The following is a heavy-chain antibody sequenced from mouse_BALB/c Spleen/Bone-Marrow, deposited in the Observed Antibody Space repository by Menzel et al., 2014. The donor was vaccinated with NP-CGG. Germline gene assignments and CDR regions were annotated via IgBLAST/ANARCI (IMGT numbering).Heavy chain of an antibody. J-gene: IGHJ3*01. D-gene: IGHD2-3*01. CDR3: ARLGYYGGFAY. CDR2: INPDSNTI. V-gene: IGHV4-1*02. CDR1: GFDFSSYW. Sequence: EVQVVESGGGLVQPGGSLKLSCAASGFDFSSYWMSWVRQAPGKGLQWIGEINPDSNTINYTPSLKDKFIISRDNAKNTLYLQMSKVRSEDTALYYCARLGYYGGFAYWGQGTLVTVSA.